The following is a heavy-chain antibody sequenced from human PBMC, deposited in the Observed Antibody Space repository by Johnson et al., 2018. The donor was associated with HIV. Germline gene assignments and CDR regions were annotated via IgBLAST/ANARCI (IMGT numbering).Heavy chain of an antibody. D-gene: IGHD1-26*01. V-gene: IGHV3-20*04. CDR1: GFTFDDYG. CDR3: ARRDSGSLSFDI. Sequence: VQLVESGGGLVQPGGSLRLSCAASGFTFDDYGMSWVRQAPGKGLEWVSGINWNGGTTKYADSVKGRFTISRDNGKNALYLQMNSLRAEDTALYYCARRDSGSLSFDIWGQGTMVTVSS. J-gene: IGHJ3*02. CDR2: INWNGGTT.